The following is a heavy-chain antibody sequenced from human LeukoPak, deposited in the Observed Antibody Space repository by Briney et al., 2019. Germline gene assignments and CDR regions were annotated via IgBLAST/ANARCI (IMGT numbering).Heavy chain of an antibody. J-gene: IGHJ4*02. Sequence: GGSLGLSCAASGFTFSSYGMHWVRQAPGKGLEWVAFIRYDGSSKFYADSVKGRFTISKDNSENTLYLQMNSLRAEDTAVYYCAKPAEHHDSSGYFYGYDYWGQGTLVTVSS. CDR1: GFTFSSYG. CDR3: AKPAEHHDSSGYFYGYDY. V-gene: IGHV3-30*02. CDR2: IRYDGSSK. D-gene: IGHD3-22*01.